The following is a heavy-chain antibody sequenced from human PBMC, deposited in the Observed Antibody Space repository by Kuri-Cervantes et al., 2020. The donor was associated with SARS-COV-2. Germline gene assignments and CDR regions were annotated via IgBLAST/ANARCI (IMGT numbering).Heavy chain of an antibody. D-gene: IGHD2-21*01. CDR3: AKDHFGVPDF. V-gene: IGHV3-30*18. CDR2: ISHDGKNK. Sequence: GESLKISCAASGFTFSSYGMHWVRQAPGKGLEWVAVISHDGKNKKCIASGKGRFTISRDNSQNTLYLHMKSLRSEDTAMYYCAKDHFGVPDFWGQGTLVTVSS. J-gene: IGHJ4*02. CDR1: GFTFSSYG.